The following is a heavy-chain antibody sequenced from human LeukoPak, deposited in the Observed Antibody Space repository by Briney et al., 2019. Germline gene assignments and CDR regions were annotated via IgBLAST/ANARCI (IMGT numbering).Heavy chain of an antibody. J-gene: IGHJ5*02. CDR3: ARVEEGWFDP. Sequence: PGGSLRLSCAASGFTVSSNYMGWVRQAPGKGLEWVSVIYSGTTAYYPDSVKGRFTISRDNSMNTLYLQMNSLSAEDTAVYYCARVEEGWFDPWGQGTLVTVSS. CDR2: IYSGTTA. CDR1: GFTVSSNY. V-gene: IGHV3-66*01.